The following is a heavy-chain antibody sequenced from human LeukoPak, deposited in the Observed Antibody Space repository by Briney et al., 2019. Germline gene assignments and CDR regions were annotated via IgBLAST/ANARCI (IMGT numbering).Heavy chain of an antibody. CDR2: INHSGST. V-gene: IGHV4-34*01. J-gene: IGHJ4*02. Sequence: KPSETLSLTCAVYGGSFSGYYWSWIRQPPGKGLGWIGEINHSGSTNYNPSLKSRVTISVDTSKNQFSLKLSSVTAADTAVYYCAREPSITMVRGVIVDWGQGTLVTVSS. CDR3: AREPSITMVRGVIVD. D-gene: IGHD3-10*01. CDR1: GGSFSGYY.